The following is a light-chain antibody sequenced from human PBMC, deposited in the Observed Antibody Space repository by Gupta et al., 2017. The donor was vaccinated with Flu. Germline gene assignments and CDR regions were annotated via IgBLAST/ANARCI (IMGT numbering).Light chain of an antibody. Sequence: ASLFLSPGERATLSCRASQSVTRNYVVWYQQMPGQAPRLLIYDASRRATGIPDRCSGSGSGTDFTLTISRLQPEDFALYFCQNDSNSPCTFGQGTKLEIK. CDR3: QNDSNSPCT. CDR1: QSVTRNY. CDR2: DAS. V-gene: IGKV3-20*01. J-gene: IGKJ2*02.